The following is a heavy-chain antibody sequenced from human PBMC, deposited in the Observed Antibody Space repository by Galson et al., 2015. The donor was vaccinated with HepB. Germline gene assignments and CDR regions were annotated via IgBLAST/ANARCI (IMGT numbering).Heavy chain of an antibody. Sequence: SCKASGYTFTNDDINWVRQAAGQGLEWMGWMNPSSGNTGFALKFQGRVTLTRDTSISTAYMELSNPTSEDTAVYYCARGAGSIDYWGQGTLVTISS. CDR2: MNPSSGNT. CDR3: ARGAGSIDY. D-gene: IGHD1-14*01. CDR1: GYTFTNDD. V-gene: IGHV1-8*01. J-gene: IGHJ4*02.